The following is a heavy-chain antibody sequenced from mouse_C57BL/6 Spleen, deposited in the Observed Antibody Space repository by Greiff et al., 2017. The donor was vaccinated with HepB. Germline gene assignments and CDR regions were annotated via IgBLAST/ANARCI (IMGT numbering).Heavy chain of an antibody. D-gene: IGHD1-1*01. CDR1: GYTFTSYW. V-gene: IGHV1-55*01. J-gene: IGHJ3*01. Sequence: VQLQQSGAELVKPGASVKMSCKASGYTFTSYWITWVKQRPGQGLEWIGDIYPGSGSTNYNEKFKSKATLTVDTSSSTAYMQLSSLTSEDSAVYYCARMGGSNLAWFAYWGQGTLVTVSA. CDR3: ARMGGSNLAWFAY. CDR2: IYPGSGST.